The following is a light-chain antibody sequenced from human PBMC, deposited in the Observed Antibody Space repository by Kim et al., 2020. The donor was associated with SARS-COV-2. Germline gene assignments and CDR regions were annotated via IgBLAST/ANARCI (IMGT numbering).Light chain of an antibody. Sequence: EIVMTQSPATLSVSPVDRGTLSCRSSQSVSSNLAWYQQKPGQAPRLLIYGASIRATGVPARFSGSGSGTEFTLTISSLQSEDFAVYYCQQYDNWPPLTFGGGTKVDIK. J-gene: IGKJ4*01. CDR3: QQYDNWPPLT. CDR2: GAS. CDR1: QSVSSN. V-gene: IGKV3-15*01.